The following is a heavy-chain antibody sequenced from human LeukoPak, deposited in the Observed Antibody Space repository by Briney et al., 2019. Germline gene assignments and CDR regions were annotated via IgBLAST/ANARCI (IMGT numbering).Heavy chain of an antibody. J-gene: IGHJ4*02. CDR1: GGSFSGYC. V-gene: IGHV4-34*01. D-gene: IGHD6-6*01. Sequence: SETLSLTCAVYGGSFSGYCWSWIRQPPGKGLEWIGEINHSGSTNYNPSLKSRVTISVDTSKNQFSLKLSSVTAADTAVYYCARGLAARRAAAIGRYYFDYWGQGTLVTVSS. CDR2: INHSGST. CDR3: ARGLAARRAAAIGRYYFDY.